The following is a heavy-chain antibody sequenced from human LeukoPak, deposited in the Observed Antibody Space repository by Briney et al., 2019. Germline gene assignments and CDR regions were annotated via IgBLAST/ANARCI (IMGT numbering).Heavy chain of an antibody. CDR3: ARDTYSSNWYGFDP. V-gene: IGHV3-48*01. Sequence: GGSLRLSCAASGFTFSNYDMNWVRQAPGKGLEWVSYISTGRSTIYSADSVKGRFTISRDNAKNSLYLQMNSLRAEDTAVYYCARDTYSSNWYGFDPWGQGTLVTVSS. CDR2: ISTGRSTI. CDR1: GFTFSNYD. D-gene: IGHD6-13*01. J-gene: IGHJ5*02.